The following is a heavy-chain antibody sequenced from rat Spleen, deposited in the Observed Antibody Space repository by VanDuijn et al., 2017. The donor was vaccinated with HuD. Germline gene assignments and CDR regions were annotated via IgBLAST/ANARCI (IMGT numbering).Heavy chain of an antibody. V-gene: IGHV5-17*01. J-gene: IGHJ2*01. CDR2: IVFDGSGP. CDR1: GFNFSDYA. D-gene: IGHD1-4*01. Sequence: EVQLVESGGGLVQPGGSLKFSCAASGFNFSDYAMAWVRQAPKKGLEWVATIVFDGSGPYYRDSVKGRFTISRDSSKSTLYLQMDSLRSEGTATYYCARHLSTRAYDYWGQGVMVTVSS. CDR3: ARHLSTRAYDY.